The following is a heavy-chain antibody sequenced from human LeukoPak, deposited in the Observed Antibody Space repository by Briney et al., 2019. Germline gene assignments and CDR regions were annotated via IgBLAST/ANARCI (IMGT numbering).Heavy chain of an antibody. CDR1: GFIFTPYA. V-gene: IGHV3-64D*06. D-gene: IGHD1-14*01. CDR2: ISSDGGGT. J-gene: IGHJ4*02. Sequence: PGGSLRLSCSASGFIFTPYAMHWVRQAPGKGLEYVSAISSDGGGTYYTDSVKGRFTISRDNSKSTLCLQMSSLRPEDTAVYYCVRYTDSSYPDWGQGTLVTVSS. CDR3: VRYTDSSYPD.